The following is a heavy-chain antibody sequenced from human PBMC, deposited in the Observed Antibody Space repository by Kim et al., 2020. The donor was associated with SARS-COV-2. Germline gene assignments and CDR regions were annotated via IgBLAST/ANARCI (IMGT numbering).Heavy chain of an antibody. D-gene: IGHD3-10*02. Sequence: SRTIYADSGKGRFTISSDNSKNTLYLQMNSLRAEDTAVYYCAKLSTFAPYWGQGTLVTVSS. J-gene: IGHJ4*02. CDR3: AKLSTFAPY. V-gene: IGHV3-23*03. CDR2: SRT.